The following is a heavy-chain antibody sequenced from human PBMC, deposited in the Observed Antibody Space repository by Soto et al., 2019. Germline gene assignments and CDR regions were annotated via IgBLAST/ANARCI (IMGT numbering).Heavy chain of an antibody. V-gene: IGHV3-74*02. CDR1: GFTFSSYW. CDR3: ASDLSGRADV. CDR2: MNEDGGTT. J-gene: IGHJ6*02. Sequence: EVQLVESGGGLVRPGGSLRLSCAASGFTFSSYWMHWVRQAPGKGLVWVSRMNEDGGTTDYADSVKGRFTISRDNAKNTLYVQMNRLRVEDTAVYYCASDLSGRADVWGQGTTVTVSS. D-gene: IGHD3-10*01.